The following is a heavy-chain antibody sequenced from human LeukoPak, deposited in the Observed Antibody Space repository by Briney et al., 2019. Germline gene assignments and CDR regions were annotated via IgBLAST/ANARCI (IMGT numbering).Heavy chain of an antibody. J-gene: IGHJ4*02. CDR1: GFTFSSYD. V-gene: IGHV3-23*01. D-gene: IGHD3-22*01. CDR2: IRPSGDNT. Sequence: GGSLRLSCAASGFTFSSYDMTWVRQAPGRGLEWVSSIRPSGDNTYYGDSVKGRFTISRDNAKNSLYLHMNSLRAEDTALYYCAREPYYDSSGYSPDYWGQGTLVTVSS. CDR3: AREPYYDSSGYSPDY.